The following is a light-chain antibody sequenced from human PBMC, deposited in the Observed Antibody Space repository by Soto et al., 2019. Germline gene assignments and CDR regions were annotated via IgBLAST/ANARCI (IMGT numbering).Light chain of an antibody. J-gene: IGLJ2*01. Sequence: QSVLTQPPSVSGAPGQRVTISCTGSSSNIGAGYDVHWYQQLPGTAPKLLIYGNSNRPSGVPDRFSGSKSGTSASLAITGLQDEDEADYYCQPYDSSLRGYVVFGGGTKLTVL. CDR1: SSNIGAGYD. CDR2: GNS. CDR3: QPYDSSLRGYVV. V-gene: IGLV1-40*01.